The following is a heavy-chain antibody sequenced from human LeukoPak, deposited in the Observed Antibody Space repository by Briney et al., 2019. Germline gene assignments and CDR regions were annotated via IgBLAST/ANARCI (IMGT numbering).Heavy chain of an antibody. CDR1: GFSISDYY. CDR2: SRNKANSYTT. J-gene: IGHJ4*02. CDR3: ARSSGRSVFDY. Sequence: GGSLRLSCAASGFSISDYYIDWVRQAPGKGLEWVGRSRNKANSYTTEYAASVEGRFTFSRDESENSLYLQMNSLKSEDTALYYCARSSGRSVFDYWGQGTLVTVSS. V-gene: IGHV3-72*01. D-gene: IGHD1-26*01.